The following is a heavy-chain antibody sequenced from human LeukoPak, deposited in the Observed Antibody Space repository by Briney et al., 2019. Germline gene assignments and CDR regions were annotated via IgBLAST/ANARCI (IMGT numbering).Heavy chain of an antibody. J-gene: IGHJ4*02. CDR2: MNPNSGNT. V-gene: IGHV1-8*02. CDR3: ARPIQPYYFDY. Sequence: GASVKVSCKASGGTFSSYDINWVRQATGQGLEWMGWMNPNSGNTGYAQKFQGRVTMTRNTSISTAYMELSSLRSEDTAVYYCARPIQPYYFDYWGQGTLVTVSS. D-gene: IGHD1-14*01. CDR1: GGTFSSYD.